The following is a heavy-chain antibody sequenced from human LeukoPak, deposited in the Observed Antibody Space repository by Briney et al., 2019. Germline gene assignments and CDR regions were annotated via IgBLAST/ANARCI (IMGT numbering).Heavy chain of an antibody. CDR2: IIHSGGT. CDR1: GGSFSGYF. CDR3: ARGQLSYGSGNNWFDP. D-gene: IGHD3-10*01. Sequence: SETLSLTCTVFGGSFSGYFWSWIRQPPGKGLEWIGEIIHSGGTNYNPSLKSRVTISVDTSKNHFSLNLSSVTAADTAVYYCARGQLSYGSGNNWFDPWGQGTLVTVSS. J-gene: IGHJ5*02. V-gene: IGHV4-34*01.